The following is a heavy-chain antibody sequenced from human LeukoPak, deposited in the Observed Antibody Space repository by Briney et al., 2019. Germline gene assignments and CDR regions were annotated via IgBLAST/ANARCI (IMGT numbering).Heavy chain of an antibody. D-gene: IGHD5-18*01. J-gene: IGHJ2*01. V-gene: IGHV1-69*05. Sequence: SVKVSCKASGGTFSSYAISWVRQAPGQGLEWMGRIIPIFGTTNYAQKFQGRVTITTDESTSTAYMELSSLRSEDTAVYYCARDKIQLVGYFDLWGRGTLVTVSS. CDR2: IIPIFGTT. CDR1: GGTFSSYA. CDR3: ARDKIQLVGYFDL.